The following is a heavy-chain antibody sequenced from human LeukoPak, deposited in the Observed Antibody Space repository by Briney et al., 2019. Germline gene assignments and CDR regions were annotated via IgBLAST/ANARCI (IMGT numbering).Heavy chain of an antibody. CDR1: GYTFTGYY. Sequence: ASVKVSCKASGYTFTGYYIHWVRQAPGQGLEWMGWINPNSGDTHYAQKFQGRVTMTRDTSISTAHMDLNSLIPDDTAVYYCARVQYQLLFEGNWFDPWGKGTLVTVSS. D-gene: IGHD2-2*01. CDR2: INPNSGDT. CDR3: ARVQYQLLFEGNWFDP. V-gene: IGHV1-2*02. J-gene: IGHJ5*02.